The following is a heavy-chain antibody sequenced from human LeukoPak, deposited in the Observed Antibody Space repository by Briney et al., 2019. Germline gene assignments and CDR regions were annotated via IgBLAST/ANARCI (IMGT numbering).Heavy chain of an antibody. D-gene: IGHD4-17*01. CDR1: GGSISSSNW. Sequence: SETLSLTCAVSGGSISSSNWWSWVRQPPGKGLEWIGSTYYSGSTYYNPSLKSRVTISVDTSKNQFSLKLNSVTAADTAVYYCARVPNDYGDFYFDYWGQGTLVTVSS. CDR3: ARVPNDYGDFYFDY. J-gene: IGHJ4*02. V-gene: IGHV4-4*02. CDR2: TYYSGST.